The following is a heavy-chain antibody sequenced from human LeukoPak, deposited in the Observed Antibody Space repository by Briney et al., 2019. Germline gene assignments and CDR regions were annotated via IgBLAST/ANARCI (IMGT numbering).Heavy chain of an antibody. CDR1: GGSISSGSYY. CDR2: IYTSGST. Sequence: SETLSLTCTVSGGSISSGSYYWSWIRQPAGKGLEWIGRIYTSGSTNYNPSLKSRVTISVDTSTNQFSLKLSSVTAADTAVYYCARERVVLWFGENYFDYWGQGTLVTVSS. J-gene: IGHJ4*02. D-gene: IGHD3-10*01. V-gene: IGHV4-61*02. CDR3: ARERVVLWFGENYFDY.